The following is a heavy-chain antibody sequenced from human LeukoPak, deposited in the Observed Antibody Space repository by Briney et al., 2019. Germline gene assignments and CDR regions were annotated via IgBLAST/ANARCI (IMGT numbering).Heavy chain of an antibody. D-gene: IGHD3-22*01. Sequence: SVKASCKASGGTFTSYAISWVRQAPGQGLEWMGRIIPIFGTANYAQKFQGRVTITTDESTSTAYMELSSLRSEDTAVYYCASYDYYDSSGYYPFGYWGQGTLVTVSS. V-gene: IGHV1-69*05. CDR1: GGTFTSYA. CDR3: ASYDYYDSSGYYPFGY. CDR2: IIPIFGTA. J-gene: IGHJ4*02.